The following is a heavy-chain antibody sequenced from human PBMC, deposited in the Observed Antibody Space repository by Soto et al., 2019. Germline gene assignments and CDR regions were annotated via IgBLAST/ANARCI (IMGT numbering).Heavy chain of an antibody. J-gene: IGHJ4*02. V-gene: IGHV1-3*01. CDR1: GYTFTNFG. CDR2: IIAGNGNT. CDR3: ARTYYYESSGSMASTFEY. D-gene: IGHD3-22*01. Sequence: GASVKVSCKASGYTFTNFGIHWVRQAPGQSLEWMGWIIAGNGNTKYSQKFHGRVTITRDTSATTVYMELGSLIPEDTAVYYCARTYYYESSGSMASTFEYWGQGTLVTVSS.